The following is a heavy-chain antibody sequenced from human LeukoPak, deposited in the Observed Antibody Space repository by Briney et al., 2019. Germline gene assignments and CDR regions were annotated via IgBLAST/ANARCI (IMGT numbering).Heavy chain of an antibody. J-gene: IGHJ6*03. CDR2: IIPIFGTA. V-gene: IGHV1-69*13. CDR1: GGTFSSYA. Sequence: SVKVSCKASGGTFSSYAISWVRQAPGQGLEWMGGIIPIFGTANYAQKFQGRVTITADESTSTAYMELSSLRSEDTAVYYCARAYGGYYYMDVWGKGTTVTVSS. CDR3: ARAYGGYYYMDV. D-gene: IGHD3-10*01.